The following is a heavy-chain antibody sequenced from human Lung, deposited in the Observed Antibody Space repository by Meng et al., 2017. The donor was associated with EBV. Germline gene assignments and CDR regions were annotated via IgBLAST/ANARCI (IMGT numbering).Heavy chain of an antibody. CDR3: AREGLVGDLRYFDL. CDR1: AYTFAGYY. CDR2: INPNSGGA. Sequence: QLQLVQSGAEVKKPGASLKVSCNASAYTFAGYYMHWVRQAPGQGLEWMGRINPNSGGANYAQKFQGGVTMTRDTSISTAYMELSRLRSDDTAVYYCAREGLVGDLRYFDLWGRGTLVTVSS. V-gene: IGHV1-2*06. J-gene: IGHJ2*01. D-gene: IGHD3-16*01.